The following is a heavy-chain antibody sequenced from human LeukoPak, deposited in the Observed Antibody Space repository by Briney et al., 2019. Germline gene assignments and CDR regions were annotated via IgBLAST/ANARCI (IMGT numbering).Heavy chain of an antibody. V-gene: IGHV5-51*01. CDR1: GYSFPTSW. CDR2: IYPHDSDT. D-gene: IGHD1-7*01. CDR3: ARPFMGNSDDFDI. Sequence: GESLKISCKAFGYSFPTSWIGWVRQMPGTGLEWMGIIYPHDSDTRYSPSFKGQVTISADKSISTAYLQWSSLKASDTAMYYCARPFMGNSDDFDIWGQGTLVTVSS. J-gene: IGHJ3*02.